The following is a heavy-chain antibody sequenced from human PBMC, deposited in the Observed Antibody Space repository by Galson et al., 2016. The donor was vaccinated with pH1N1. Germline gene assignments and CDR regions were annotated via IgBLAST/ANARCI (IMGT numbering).Heavy chain of an antibody. V-gene: IGHV4-30-4*08. CDR1: GGSISNDYYY. D-gene: IGHD5-24*01. CDR2: IYYSGTT. CDR3: ARVGATMTATGAFDM. Sequence: TLSLTCTVSGGSISNDYYYWSWIRQPPGKGVEWIGYIYYSGTTYYNPSLKSRVTISMDTSKNQFSLKVTSVTAADTAVYYCARVGATMTATGAFDMWGQGTMVTVYS. J-gene: IGHJ3*02.